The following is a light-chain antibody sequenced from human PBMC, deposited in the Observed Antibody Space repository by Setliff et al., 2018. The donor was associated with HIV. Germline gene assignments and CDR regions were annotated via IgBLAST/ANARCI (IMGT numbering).Light chain of an antibody. CDR1: SSDVGGYNS. CDR2: DVT. J-gene: IGLJ1*01. Sequence: QSALTQPASVSGSPGQAITISYTGTSSDVGGYNSVSWYQQYPGKAPKLIIYDVTNRPSGVSNRFSGSKSGNTASLTISGLQTEDDADYHCCSYTGSNTFGVGTGTKV. CDR3: CSYTGSNTFG. V-gene: IGLV2-14*03.